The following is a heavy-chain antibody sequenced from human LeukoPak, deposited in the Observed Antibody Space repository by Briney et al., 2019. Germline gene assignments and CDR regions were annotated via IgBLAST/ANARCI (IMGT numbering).Heavy chain of an antibody. D-gene: IGHD3-10*01. Sequence: ASVKVSCKASGYTFTSYDINWVRQATGQGLEWMGWMNPNSGNTGYAQKFQGRVTMTRNTSISTAYMELSNLRSEDTAVYYCARGRSPYYYGSGSPYFDYWGQGTLVTVSS. CDR2: MNPNSGNT. J-gene: IGHJ4*02. CDR1: GYTFTSYD. V-gene: IGHV1-8*01. CDR3: ARGRSPYYYGSGSPYFDY.